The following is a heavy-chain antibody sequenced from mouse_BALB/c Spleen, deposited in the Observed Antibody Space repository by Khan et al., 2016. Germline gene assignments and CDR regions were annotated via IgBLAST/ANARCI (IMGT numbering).Heavy chain of an antibody. D-gene: IGHD1-2*01. CDR3: ARTPTAYYTMDY. J-gene: IGHJ4*01. Sequence: EVQLVESGPGLVKPSQSLSLTCTVTGYSITSDYAWNWIRQFPGNKLEWMGYISYSGSTRYYPSLKSRISITRDTSKNQFFLQLNSVTTEDTATYYCARTPTAYYTMDYWGQGTSVTVSS. V-gene: IGHV3-2*02. CDR2: ISYSGST. CDR1: GYSITSDYA.